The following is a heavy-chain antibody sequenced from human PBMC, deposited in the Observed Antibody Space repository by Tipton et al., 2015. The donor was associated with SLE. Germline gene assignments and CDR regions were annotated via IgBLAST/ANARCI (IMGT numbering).Heavy chain of an antibody. CDR3: ARDRGYTGYDPPGYFDY. Sequence: LRLSCAASGFSFNDYGIHWVRQTPGKGLEWVSGISWNSDNIGYADSVKGRFTISRDNAKNSLYLQMSSLRAEDTAVYYCARDRGYTGYDPPGYFDYWGQGTLVTVSS. V-gene: IGHV3-9*01. CDR2: ISWNSDNI. CDR1: GFSFNDYG. D-gene: IGHD5-12*01. J-gene: IGHJ4*02.